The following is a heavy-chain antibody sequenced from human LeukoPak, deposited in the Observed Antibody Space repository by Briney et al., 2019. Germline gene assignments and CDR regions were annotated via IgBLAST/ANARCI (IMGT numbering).Heavy chain of an antibody. CDR1: GGSFSGYY. CDR2: INHSGST. J-gene: IGHJ4*02. V-gene: IGHV4-34*01. D-gene: IGHD2-15*01. CDR3: ARGGGCSGGSCYCL. Sequence: SETLSLTCAVYGGSFSGYYWSWIRQPPGKGLEWIGEINHSGSTNYSPSLKSRVTISVDTSKNQFSLKLRAVTAADTAGYYCARGGGCSGGSCYCLWGQETLVTVPS.